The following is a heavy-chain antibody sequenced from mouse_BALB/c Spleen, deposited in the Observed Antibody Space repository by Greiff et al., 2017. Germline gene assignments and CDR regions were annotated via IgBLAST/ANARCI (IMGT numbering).Heavy chain of an antibody. CDR3: ARMSTFAY. CDR2: IDPANGNT. D-gene: IGHD5-1*01. Sequence: VQLQQPGAELVKPGASVKLSCTASGFNIKDTYMHWVKQRPEQGLEWIGRIDPANGNTKYDPKFQGKATITADTSSNTAYLQLSSLTSEDTAVYYCARMSTFAYWGQGTLVTVSA. J-gene: IGHJ3*01. V-gene: IGHV14-3*02. CDR1: GFNIKDTY.